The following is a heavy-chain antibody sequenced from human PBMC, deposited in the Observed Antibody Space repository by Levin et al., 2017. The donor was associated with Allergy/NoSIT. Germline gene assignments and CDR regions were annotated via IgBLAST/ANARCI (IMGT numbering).Heavy chain of an antibody. CDR1: GFTFSGYW. J-gene: IGHJ4*02. CDR3: TRAGYSYDTSGYPDYS. D-gene: IGHD3-22*01. Sequence: PGGSLRLSCAASGFTFSGYWMHWVRQAPGKGLMWVARIGGDGSRTAYAGSVKGRFVISRDNARNTLYLQMNSLRVEDTAVYYCTRAGYSYDTSGYPDYSWGQGTLVTVSS. V-gene: IGHV3-74*01. CDR2: IGGDGSRT.